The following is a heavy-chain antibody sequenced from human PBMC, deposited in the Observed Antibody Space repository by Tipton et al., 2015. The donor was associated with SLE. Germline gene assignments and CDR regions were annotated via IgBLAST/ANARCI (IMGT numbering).Heavy chain of an antibody. CDR2: ISSTGST. Sequence: TLSLTCTVSGGSIGSGDYYWTWIRQPAGKGLEWIGHISSTGSTSYNSSLRSRVTISSDTSKNQFSLRLTYVTAADTAVYYCASPMLSNWYFDLWGRGTLATVSS. CDR1: GGSIGSGDYY. J-gene: IGHJ2*01. V-gene: IGHV4-61*09. CDR3: ASPMLSNWYFDL. D-gene: IGHD2-8*01.